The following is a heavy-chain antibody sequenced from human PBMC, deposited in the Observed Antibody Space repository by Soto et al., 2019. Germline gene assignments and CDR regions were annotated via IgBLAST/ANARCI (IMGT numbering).Heavy chain of an antibody. V-gene: IGHV1-69*13. D-gene: IGHD5-12*01. Sequence: ASVKVSCKASGGTFSSYAISWVRQAPGQGLEWMGGIIPIFGTANYAQKFRGRVTVYLQINALRAEDTAVYYCARDFSMVIVAPGYWGQGTLVTVSS. CDR3: APGY. CDR1: GGTFSSYA. J-gene: IGHJ4*02. CDR2: IIPIFGTA.